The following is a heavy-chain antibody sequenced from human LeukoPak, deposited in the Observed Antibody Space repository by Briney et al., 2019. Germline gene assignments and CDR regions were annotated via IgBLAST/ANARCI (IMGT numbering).Heavy chain of an antibody. CDR3: ARHFSDCSSTSCYTHHFDY. D-gene: IGHD2-2*02. Sequence: GSLRLSCAASGFTFSSYAMSWIRQPPGKGLEWIGSIYYSGSTYYNPSLKSRVTISVDTSKNQFSLKLSSVTAADTAVYYCARHFSDCSSTSCYTHHFDYWGQGTLVTVSS. CDR2: IYYSGST. J-gene: IGHJ4*02. V-gene: IGHV4-39*01. CDR1: GFTFSSYA.